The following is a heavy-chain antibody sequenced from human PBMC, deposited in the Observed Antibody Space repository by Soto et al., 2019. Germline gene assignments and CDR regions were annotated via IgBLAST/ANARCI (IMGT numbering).Heavy chain of an antibody. J-gene: IGHJ6*02. D-gene: IGHD3-10*01. CDR1: GGSISSYS. V-gene: IGHV4-59*08. CDR3: ARQGFGPLHGLVDV. Sequence: QVQLQESGPGLVKPSETMSLSCTVSGGSISSYSWSWFRQSPGKRMEWIGYVHHSWGSSYNPSLQSRVAISLDTSKSQFSLKVTSVTATDTAVYYCARQGFGPLHGLVDVWGQGTTVTVSS. CDR2: VHHSWGS.